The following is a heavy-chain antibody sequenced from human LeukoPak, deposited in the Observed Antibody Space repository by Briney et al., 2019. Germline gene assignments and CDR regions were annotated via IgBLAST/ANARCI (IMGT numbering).Heavy chain of an antibody. D-gene: IGHD2/OR15-2a*01. CDR1: GFTFNTHT. CDR3: ARERVTTTSFDY. V-gene: IGHV3-21*06. Sequence: GGSLRLSCAASGFTFNTHTMSWVRQAPGKGLEWVSSISTSSTYIYYADSVKGRFTISRDNAKNSLYLQMNNLRVEDTAVYYCARERVTTTSFDYWGQGVLVTVSS. CDR2: ISTSSTYI. J-gene: IGHJ4*02.